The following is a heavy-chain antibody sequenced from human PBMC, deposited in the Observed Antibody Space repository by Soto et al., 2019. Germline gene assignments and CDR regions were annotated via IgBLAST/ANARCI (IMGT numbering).Heavy chain of an antibody. CDR2: IYYSGST. Sequence: PSETLSLTCTVSGGSISSGCYYWSWIRQLPGKGLEWIGYIYYSGSTHYNPSLKSRITISVDTSKNQFSLKLSSVTAADTAVYYCVRGGIAGHWFDPWGQGILVTV. J-gene: IGHJ5*02. CDR1: GGSISSGCYY. CDR3: VRGGIAGHWFDP. V-gene: IGHV4-31*03. D-gene: IGHD2-15*01.